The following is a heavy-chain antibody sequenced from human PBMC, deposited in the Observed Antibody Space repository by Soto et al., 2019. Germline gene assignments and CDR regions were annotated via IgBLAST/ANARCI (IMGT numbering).Heavy chain of an antibody. Sequence: QVQLQQWGAGLLKPSETLSLTCAVYGGSFSGYYWSWIRQPPGKGLEWIGEINHSGSTNYNPSLKRRVTISVDTSKNQFSLKLSSVTAADTAVYYCARADGDRTGNLVYWGQGTLVTVSS. V-gene: IGHV4-34*01. CDR2: INHSGST. CDR3: ARADGDRTGNLVY. CDR1: GGSFSGYY. D-gene: IGHD4-17*01. J-gene: IGHJ4*02.